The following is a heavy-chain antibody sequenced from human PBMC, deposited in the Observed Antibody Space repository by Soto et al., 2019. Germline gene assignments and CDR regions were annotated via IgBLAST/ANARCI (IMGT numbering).Heavy chain of an antibody. V-gene: IGHV1-69*02. CDR3: ARVRQALRYFDWSLHYGMDV. Sequence: QVQLVQSGAEVKKPESSVKVSCKASGGTFSSYTISWVRQAPGQGLEWMGKIIPILGIANYAQKFQGRVTITADKSTSTAYMELSSLRSEDTAVYYCARVRQALRYFDWSLHYGMDVWGQGTTVTVSS. J-gene: IGHJ6*02. CDR1: GGTFSSYT. D-gene: IGHD3-9*01. CDR2: IIPILGIA.